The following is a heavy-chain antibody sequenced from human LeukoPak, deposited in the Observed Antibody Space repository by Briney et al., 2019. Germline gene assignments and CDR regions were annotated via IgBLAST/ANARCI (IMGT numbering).Heavy chain of an antibody. V-gene: IGHV3-53*01. J-gene: IGHJ3*02. CDR3: ARIEWERLGRAFDI. Sequence: PGGSLRLSCAASGFTVSGSYMSWVRQAPGKGLEWVSSIYNTGATHYAESVKGRFTISRDNSKNTLFLQMNSLRAEDMAVYYCARIEWERLGRAFDIWGQGTMVTVSS. CDR1: GFTVSGSY. CDR2: IYNTGAT. D-gene: IGHD1-26*01.